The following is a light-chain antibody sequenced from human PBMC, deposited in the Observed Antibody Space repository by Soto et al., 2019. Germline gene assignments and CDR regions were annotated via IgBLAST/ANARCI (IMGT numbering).Light chain of an antibody. CDR2: EVS. J-gene: IGLJ1*01. Sequence: QSALTQPPSASGSPGQSVTISCTGTSSDVGGYNYVSWYQQHPGKAPKLMIYEVSEWPSGVPDRFSGSKSSNTASLTVSGLHAEDEADYYCSSYAGSNNFVFGTGTKLTVL. V-gene: IGLV2-8*01. CDR1: SSDVGGYNY. CDR3: SSYAGSNNFV.